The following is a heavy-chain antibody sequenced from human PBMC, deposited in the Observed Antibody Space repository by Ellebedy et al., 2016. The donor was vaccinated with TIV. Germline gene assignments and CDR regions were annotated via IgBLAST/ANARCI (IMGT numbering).Heavy chain of an antibody. D-gene: IGHD2-15*01. CDR3: REGHYSNV. J-gene: IGHJ4*02. CDR2: ISGITVTT. CDR1: GFTFSDYA. V-gene: IGHV3-23*01. Sequence: GESLKISXAASGFTFSDYAMDWVRQAPGKGLEWASGISGITVTTYYADSVKGRFTISRDNAKSALYLQMNSLRAEDTAVYYCREGHYSNVWGQGTLVTVSS.